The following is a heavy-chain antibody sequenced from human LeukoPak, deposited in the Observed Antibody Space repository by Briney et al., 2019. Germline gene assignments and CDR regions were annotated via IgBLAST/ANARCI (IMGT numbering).Heavy chain of an antibody. V-gene: IGHV3-21*01. CDR1: GFTFSSYS. Sequence: GGSLRLSCAASGFTFSSYSMNWVRQAPGKGLEWVSSISSSSSYIYYADSVKGRFTISRDNAKNSLYLQMNSLRAEDTAVYYCARDARFRRGGDANWFDPWGQGTLVTVSS. J-gene: IGHJ5*02. CDR3: ARDARFRRGGDANWFDP. D-gene: IGHD2-21*02. CDR2: ISSSSSYI.